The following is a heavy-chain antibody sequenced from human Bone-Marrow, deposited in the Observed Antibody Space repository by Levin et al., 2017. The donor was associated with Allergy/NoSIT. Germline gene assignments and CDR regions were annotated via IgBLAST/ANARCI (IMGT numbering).Heavy chain of an antibody. J-gene: IGHJ4*02. CDR2: IYYSGST. Sequence: KPGGSLRLSCTVSGGSISSYYWSWIRQPPGKGLEWIGYIYYSGSTNYNPSLKSRVTISVDTSKNQFSLKLSSVTAADTAVYYCARVKGYYYGSGSYYSHFDYWGQGTLVTVSS. CDR1: GGSISSYY. CDR3: ARVKGYYYGSGSYYSHFDY. V-gene: IGHV4-59*01. D-gene: IGHD3-10*01.